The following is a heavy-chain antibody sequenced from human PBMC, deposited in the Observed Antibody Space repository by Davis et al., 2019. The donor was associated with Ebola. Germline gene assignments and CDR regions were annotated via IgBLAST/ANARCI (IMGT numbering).Heavy chain of an antibody. CDR1: EFTFSSYA. D-gene: IGHD3-10*01. CDR2: ISGSGGST. Sequence: GESLKISCAASEFTFSSYAMSWVRQAPGKGLEWVSAISGSGGSTYYADSVKGRFTISRDNSKNTLYLQMNSLRAEDTAVYYCAKEGLLWFGESPLGYWGQGTLVTVSS. V-gene: IGHV3-23*01. CDR3: AKEGLLWFGESPLGY. J-gene: IGHJ4*02.